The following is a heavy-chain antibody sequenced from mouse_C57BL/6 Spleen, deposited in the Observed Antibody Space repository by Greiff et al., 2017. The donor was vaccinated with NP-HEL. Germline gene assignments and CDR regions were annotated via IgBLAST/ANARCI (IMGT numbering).Heavy chain of an antibody. CDR1: GYSITSGYY. D-gene: IGHD1-1*01. Sequence: EVKLQESGPGLVKPSQSLSLTCSVTGYSITSGYYWNWIRQFPGNKLEWMGYISYDGSNNYNPSLKNRISITRDTSKNQFFLKLNSVTTEDTATYYCAREGSYYGSSSYYAMDYWGQGTSVTVSS. V-gene: IGHV3-6*01. CDR3: AREGSYYGSSSYYAMDY. J-gene: IGHJ4*01. CDR2: ISYDGSN.